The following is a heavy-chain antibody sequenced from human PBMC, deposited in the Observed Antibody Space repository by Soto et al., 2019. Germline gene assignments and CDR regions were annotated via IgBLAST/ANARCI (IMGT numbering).Heavy chain of an antibody. CDR1: GGSFSGYY. CDR3: ARGHVLWFGARVRWFDP. V-gene: IGHV4-34*01. J-gene: IGHJ5*02. D-gene: IGHD3-10*01. CDR2: INHSGST. Sequence: PSETLSLTCAVYGGSFSGYYWSWIRQPPGKGLEWIGEINHSGSTNYNPSLKRRVTISVDTSKNQFSLKLSSVTAADTAVYYCARGHVLWFGARVRWFDPWGQGTLVTVSS.